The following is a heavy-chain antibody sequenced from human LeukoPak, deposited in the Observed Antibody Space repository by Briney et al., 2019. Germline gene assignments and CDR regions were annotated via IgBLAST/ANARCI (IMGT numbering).Heavy chain of an antibody. D-gene: IGHD3-16*02. CDR2: IYHSGST. CDR3: AREGYDYVWGSYPPPHAFDI. V-gene: IGHV4-59*01. J-gene: IGHJ3*02. CDR1: GGSISSYY. Sequence: SETLSLTCTVSGGSISSYYWSWIRQPPGKGLEWIGYIYHSGSTNHNPSLKSRVTISVDTSKNQFSLKLSSVTAADTAVYYCAREGYDYVWGSYPPPHAFDIWGQGTMVTVSS.